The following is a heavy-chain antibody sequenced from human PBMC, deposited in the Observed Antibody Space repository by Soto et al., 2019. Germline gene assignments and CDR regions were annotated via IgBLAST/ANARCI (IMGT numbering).Heavy chain of an antibody. V-gene: IGHV5-10-1*01. D-gene: IGHD1-7*01. CDR1: GYSFTSYW. J-gene: IGHJ6*02. CDR2: IDPSDSYT. CDR3: ASQLRTGTTFGMDV. Sequence: GESLNLSCKGSGYSFTSYWISWVRQMPGKGLEWMGRIDPSDSYTNYSPSFQGHVTISADKSISTAYLQWSSLKASDTAMYYCASQLRTGTTFGMDVWGQGTTVTVSS.